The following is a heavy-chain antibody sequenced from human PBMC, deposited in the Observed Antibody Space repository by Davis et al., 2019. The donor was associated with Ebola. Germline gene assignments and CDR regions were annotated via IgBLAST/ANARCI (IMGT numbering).Heavy chain of an antibody. CDR3: AKGWYQIDY. Sequence: ESLKLPRAGPGFTFRTSAMSWVRQAPGKGLQWVSSISVSGGTTHYADSVKGRFTISRDNSKNTLYLQMNSLRAEDTAVYYCAKGWYQIDYWGQGTLVTVSS. CDR1: GFTFRTSA. V-gene: IGHV3-23*01. D-gene: IGHD1-14*01. J-gene: IGHJ4*02. CDR2: ISVSGGTT.